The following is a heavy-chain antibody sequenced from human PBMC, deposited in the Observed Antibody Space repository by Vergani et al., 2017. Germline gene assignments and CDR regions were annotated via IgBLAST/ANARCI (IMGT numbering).Heavy chain of an antibody. CDR1: GFSFPGYA. V-gene: IGHV3-23*01. Sequence: EVQLLESGGGLVQPGGSLRPSCEASGFSFPGYAMSWVRQAPGKGLEWVSSVSGSSAPPYYADSVKGRFTISRDNSKNTLHLQMNSLRADDTAVYYCTKGSRDDTGYFFDYWGQGTLATVSS. CDR3: TKGSRDDTGYFFDY. D-gene: IGHD2-21*01. CDR2: VSGSSAPP. J-gene: IGHJ4*02.